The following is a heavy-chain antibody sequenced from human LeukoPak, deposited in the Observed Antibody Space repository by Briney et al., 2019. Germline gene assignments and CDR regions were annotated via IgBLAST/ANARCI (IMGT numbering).Heavy chain of an antibody. CDR3: ARRVQHPNWFDP. CDR1: GGSISSGGYY. J-gene: IGHJ5*02. V-gene: IGHV4-31*03. Sequence: TPSETLSLTCTVSGGSISSGGYYWIWLRQHPGKALVWIGYIYYSGSTYYNPSLKSRVTISVDTSKNQFSLKLSSVTAADTAVYYCARRVQHPNWFDPWGQGTLVTVSS. CDR2: IYYSGST.